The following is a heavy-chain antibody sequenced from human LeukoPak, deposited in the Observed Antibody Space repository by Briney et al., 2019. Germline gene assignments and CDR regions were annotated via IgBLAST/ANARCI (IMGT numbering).Heavy chain of an antibody. V-gene: IGHV3-53*01. CDR3: AREGLGFPDAFDI. Sequence: PGGSLRLSCAASGFTVSNNYMNWVRQAPGKGLEWVSTIYSGGSKYYADSVKGRFTISRDNSGNTLYLQMNSLRVEDTAVYYCAREGLGFPDAFDIWGQGTMVTVSS. CDR2: IYSGGSK. CDR1: GFTVSNNY. J-gene: IGHJ3*02. D-gene: IGHD6-6*01.